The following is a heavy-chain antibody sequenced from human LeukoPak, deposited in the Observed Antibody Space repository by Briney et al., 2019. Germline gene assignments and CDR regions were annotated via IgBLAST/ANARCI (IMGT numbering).Heavy chain of an antibody. V-gene: IGHV3-66*01. CDR3: ARSSGWYTGFDY. D-gene: IGHD6-19*01. J-gene: IGHJ4*02. Sequence: GGSLRLSCTVSGFTVSSNSMSWVRQAPGKGLEWVSFIYSGGNTHNSDSVKGRFTISRDNAKNSLYLQMNSLRAEDTAVYYCARSSGWYTGFDYWGQGTLVTVSS. CDR1: GFTVSSNS. CDR2: IYSGGNT.